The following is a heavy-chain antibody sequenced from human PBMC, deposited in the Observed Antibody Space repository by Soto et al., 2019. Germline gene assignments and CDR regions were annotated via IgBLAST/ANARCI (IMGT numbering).Heavy chain of an antibody. J-gene: IGHJ4*02. D-gene: IGHD3-22*01. CDR2: IYYSGST. CDR3: ARATSGQKYYSDSSGFFDY. CDR1: GGSISSGGYY. V-gene: IGHV4-31*03. Sequence: SETLSLTCTVSGGSISSGGYYWGWIRQHPGKGLEWIGYIYYSGSTYYNPSLKSRVTISVDTSKNQFSLKLSSVTAADTAVYYCARATSGQKYYSDSSGFFDYWGQGTLVTVSS.